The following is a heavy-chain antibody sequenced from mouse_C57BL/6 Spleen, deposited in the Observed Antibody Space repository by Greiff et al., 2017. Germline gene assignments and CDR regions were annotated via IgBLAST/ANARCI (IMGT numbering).Heavy chain of an antibody. CDR2: IYPGDGDT. Sequence: VQLQQSGAELLKPGASVKISGKPSGYAFGSSWLNGVKRRPGRGLEWIGQIYPGDGDTNYNGKFKGKATLTADKSSSTAYMQLSSLTSEDSAVYFCALITTVVGENYWGQGTTLTVSS. CDR1: GYAFGSSW. J-gene: IGHJ2*01. CDR3: ALITTVVGENY. V-gene: IGHV1-80*01. D-gene: IGHD1-1*01.